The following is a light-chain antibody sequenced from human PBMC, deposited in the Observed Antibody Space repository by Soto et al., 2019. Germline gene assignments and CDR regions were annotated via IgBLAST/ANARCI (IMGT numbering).Light chain of an antibody. CDR1: QTVTSY. CDR2: GAS. J-gene: IGKJ1*01. Sequence: EIVLTQSPGTLSLSPGETATLSCRASQTVTSYFGWYQQNPGQAPRLLIYGASSRATGIPDRCSGSGSGTDFTLTISGLEPEDCAVYYCQQYGYSPRTFGQGTKVEIK. CDR3: QQYGYSPRT. V-gene: IGKV3-20*01.